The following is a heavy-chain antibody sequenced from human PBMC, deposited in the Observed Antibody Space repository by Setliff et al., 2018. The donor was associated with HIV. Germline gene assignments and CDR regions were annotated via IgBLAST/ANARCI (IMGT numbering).Heavy chain of an antibody. Sequence: ASVKVSCKASGNSFISHYIHWVRQVPGQGPDWMGIISPSDGSTVYTQKFQGRVTMTRDTSTSIVYMELSSLRSEDTAVYYCARSRVAARMDSWGQGTLVTVSS. D-gene: IGHD6-6*01. V-gene: IGHV1-46*01. CDR3: ARSRVAARMDS. CDR1: GNSFISHY. J-gene: IGHJ4*02. CDR2: ISPSDGST.